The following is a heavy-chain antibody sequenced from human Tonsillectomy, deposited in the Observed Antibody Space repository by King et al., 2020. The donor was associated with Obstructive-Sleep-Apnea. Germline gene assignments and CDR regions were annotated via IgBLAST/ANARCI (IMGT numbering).Heavy chain of an antibody. CDR3: AGDSTMVPHAWLDP. CDR1: CGSISSGGYY. D-gene: IGHD4/OR15-4a*01. Sequence: QLQESGPGLVKPSQTLSLTYTVSCGSISSGGYYLSWIRQHPGKGLEWIGYSYYSGSTYYNPSLKSRVTISVDTHKNPFSLKLSSVTAADTAVYYCAGDSTMVPHAWLDPWGQGTLVTVSS. CDR2: SYYSGST. V-gene: IGHV4-31*03. J-gene: IGHJ5*02.